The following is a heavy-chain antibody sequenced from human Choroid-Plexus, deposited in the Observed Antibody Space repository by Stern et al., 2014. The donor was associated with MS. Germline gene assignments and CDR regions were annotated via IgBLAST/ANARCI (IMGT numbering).Heavy chain of an antibody. CDR1: GFTFGSCA. J-gene: IGHJ5*02. CDR3: AKDRQYLTYFFDH. V-gene: IGHV3-30*18. Sequence: VQLVESGGGVVQPGRPLRLSCVASGFTFGSCAMHWVRQAPGKGLEWVAGVSYDGSHKYYADSVKGRFTISRDNSKNTLYMQMSSLRPEDTAVYYCAKDRQYLTYFFDHWGQGSLVTVSS. CDR2: VSYDGSHK. D-gene: IGHD2/OR15-2a*01.